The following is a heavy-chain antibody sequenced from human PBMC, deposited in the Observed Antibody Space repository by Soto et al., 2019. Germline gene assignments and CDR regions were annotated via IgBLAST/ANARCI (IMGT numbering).Heavy chain of an antibody. V-gene: IGHV4-31*03. D-gene: IGHD3-16*01. J-gene: IGHJ3*02. CDR1: GGSISSGGYY. Sequence: SETLSLTCTVSGGSISSGGYYWSWIRQHPGKGLEWIGYIYYSGSTYYNPSLKSRVTISVDTSKNQFSLKLSSVTAADTAVYYCARDFGRDSAFDIWGQGTMVTV. CDR3: ARDFGRDSAFDI. CDR2: IYYSGST.